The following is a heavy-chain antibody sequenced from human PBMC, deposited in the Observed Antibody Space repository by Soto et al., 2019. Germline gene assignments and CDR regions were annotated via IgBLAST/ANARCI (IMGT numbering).Heavy chain of an antibody. V-gene: IGHV3-48*02. Sequence: VGSLRLSCVASGLSLSDYAVNWVRQAPGKGLEWVSFISSDSRTIYYADSVEGRLTVSRDNARNSVSLQMDSLRDEDAAVYYCARIKLVEWFFINVDVYDMDVWGQGTPVTVSS. D-gene: IGHD3-3*01. CDR1: GLSLSDYA. J-gene: IGHJ6*02. CDR2: ISSDSRTI. CDR3: ARIKLVEWFFINVDVYDMDV.